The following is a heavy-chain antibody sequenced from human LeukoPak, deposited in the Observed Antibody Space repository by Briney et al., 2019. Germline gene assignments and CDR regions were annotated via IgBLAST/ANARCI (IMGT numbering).Heavy chain of an antibody. CDR2: ISGSGGST. D-gene: IGHD3-22*01. V-gene: IGHV3-23*01. Sequence: PGGSLRLSCAASGFTFSTYAMSWVRQAPGKGLEWVSAISGSGGSTYYADSVKGRFTISRDNSKNTLYLQMNSLRAEDTAVYYCAKGSYYDSSGYSLYFDYWGQGTLVTVSS. J-gene: IGHJ4*02. CDR1: GFTFSTYA. CDR3: AKGSYYDSSGYSLYFDY.